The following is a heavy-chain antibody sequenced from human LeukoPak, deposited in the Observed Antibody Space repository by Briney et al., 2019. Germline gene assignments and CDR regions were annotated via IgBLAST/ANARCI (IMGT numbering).Heavy chain of an antibody. CDR2: ISSGNSAK. V-gene: IGHV3-48*01. Sequence: GGSLRLSCAASGFTFSSYSMNWLRQAPGKGLEWVSYISSGNSAKYYADSVKGRFTISRDNAKNSLYLQINSLRAEDTAVYYCAGYCSTTSCYGVDFWGQGTLVTVSS. D-gene: IGHD2-2*01. CDR1: GFTFSSYS. J-gene: IGHJ4*02. CDR3: AGYCSTTSCYGVDF.